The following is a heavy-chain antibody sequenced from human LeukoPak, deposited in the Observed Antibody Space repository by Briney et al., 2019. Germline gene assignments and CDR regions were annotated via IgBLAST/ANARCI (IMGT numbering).Heavy chain of an antibody. CDR1: GFTFSNYG. J-gene: IGHJ4*02. D-gene: IGHD3-10*01. CDR3: AGNYGPYYFDY. CDR2: IWYDGSNK. V-gene: IGHV3-33*01. Sequence: PGRSLRLSCAASGFTFSNYGMHWVRQAPGKGLEWVAVIWYDGSNKYYADSVKGRSTISRDNSKNTLYLQMNSLRAEDTAVYYCAGNYGPYYFDYWGQGTLVTVSS.